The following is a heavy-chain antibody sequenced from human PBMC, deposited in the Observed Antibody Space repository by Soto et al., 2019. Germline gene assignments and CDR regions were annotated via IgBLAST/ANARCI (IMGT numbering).Heavy chain of an antibody. CDR2: IYPSDSTT. Sequence: GESLKISCKGSGYSFTNYCIAWVRQMPWKGLEYMGIIYPSDSTTRYSPSFQGQVTISADKSISTAYLQWNSLKASDTAMYYCARHGFYGDYSSNYLDHWGKGTLVTASS. CDR3: ARHGFYGDYSSNYLDH. V-gene: IGHV5-51*01. D-gene: IGHD4-17*01. J-gene: IGHJ4*02. CDR1: GYSFTNYC.